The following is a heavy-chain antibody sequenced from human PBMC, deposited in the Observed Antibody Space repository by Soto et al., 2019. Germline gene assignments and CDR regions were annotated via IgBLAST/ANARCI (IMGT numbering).Heavy chain of an antibody. J-gene: IGHJ4*02. Sequence: PLGAPRLSAAASGFTLSSYAMSWVRQAPGKGLEWVSAISGSGGSTYYADSVKGRFTISRDNSKNTLYLQMNSLRAEDTAVYYCAKAPSMATKPRFDYWGQGTLVTVSS. CDR3: AKAPSMATKPRFDY. CDR1: GFTLSSYA. V-gene: IGHV3-23*01. D-gene: IGHD3-10*01. CDR2: ISGSGGST.